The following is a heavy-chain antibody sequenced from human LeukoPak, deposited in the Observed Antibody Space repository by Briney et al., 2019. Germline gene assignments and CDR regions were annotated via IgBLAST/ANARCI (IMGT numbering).Heavy chain of an antibody. CDR3: AREVGYSSGWYVVGWKNDY. Sequence: SQTLSLTCTVSGGSISSGSYYWSWIRQPAGKGLEWIGRIYTSGSTNYNPSLKSRVTISVDTSKNQFSLKLSSVTAADTAVYYCAREVGYSSGWYVVGWKNDYWGQGTLVTVSS. V-gene: IGHV4-61*02. J-gene: IGHJ4*02. D-gene: IGHD6-19*01. CDR2: IYTSGST. CDR1: GGSISSGSYY.